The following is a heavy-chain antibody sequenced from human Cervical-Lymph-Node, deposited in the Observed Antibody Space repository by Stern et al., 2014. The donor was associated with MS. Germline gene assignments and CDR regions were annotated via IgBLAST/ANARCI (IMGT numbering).Heavy chain of an antibody. CDR3: ARDRRDAHTYAFDT. CDR1: GGTFSTLA. J-gene: IGHJ3*02. Sequence: QMQLVQSGAEVKKPGSSVKVSCQASGGTFSTLAINWVRQAHGQGLEWMGGIIPIIDSANYAQKFQYRVTITADTSTRTVYMELRNLSTEDTAVFFCARDRRDAHTYAFDTWGQGTPVTVSA. D-gene: IGHD5-24*01. CDR2: IIPIIDSA. V-gene: IGHV1-69*06.